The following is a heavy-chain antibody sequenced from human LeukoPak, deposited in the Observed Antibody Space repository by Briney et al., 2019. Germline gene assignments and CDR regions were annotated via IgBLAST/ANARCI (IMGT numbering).Heavy chain of an antibody. Sequence: GGSLRLSCAASGFTFSSYSMNWVRQAAGKGLEWVSSISSSSSYIYYADSVKCRFTISRDNAKNSLYLQMNSLRAEDTAVYYCAREPHSSSPDYMDVWGKGTTVTVSS. V-gene: IGHV3-21*01. D-gene: IGHD6-13*01. CDR2: ISSSSSYI. CDR3: AREPHSSSPDYMDV. CDR1: GFTFSSYS. J-gene: IGHJ6*03.